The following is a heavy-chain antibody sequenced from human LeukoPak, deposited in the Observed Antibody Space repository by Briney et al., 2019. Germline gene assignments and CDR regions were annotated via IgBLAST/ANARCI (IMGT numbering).Heavy chain of an antibody. Sequence: GGSLRLSCEASGFTFSSYAISWVRQAPGKGLEWVSGISGTGSSTYYADSVKGRFTISRDNSKNTLYLQMYSLRAEDTAVYYCAKGTPPGWEKPSNFDYWGQGTLVTVSS. CDR1: GFTFSSYA. D-gene: IGHD1-26*01. V-gene: IGHV3-23*01. CDR3: AKGTPPGWEKPSNFDY. J-gene: IGHJ4*02. CDR2: ISGTGSST.